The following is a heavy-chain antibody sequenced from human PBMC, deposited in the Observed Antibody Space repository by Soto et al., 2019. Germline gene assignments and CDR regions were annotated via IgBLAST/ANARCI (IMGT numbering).Heavy chain of an antibody. CDR2: ISWNSGSI. Sequence: EVQLVESGGGLVQPGRSLRLSCVASGFTFDDYVMHWVRQAPGKGLEWVSGISWNSGSIDYADSVKGRFTISRDNAKNSLLLQMNSLRAEDTALYYCAKDKSGYPPYYFGYWGQGTRVTVSS. CDR3: AKDKSGYPPYYFGY. J-gene: IGHJ4*02. V-gene: IGHV3-9*01. D-gene: IGHD3-22*01. CDR1: GFTFDDYV.